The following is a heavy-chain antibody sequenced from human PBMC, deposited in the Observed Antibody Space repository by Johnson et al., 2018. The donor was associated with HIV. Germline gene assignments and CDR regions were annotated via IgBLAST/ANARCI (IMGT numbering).Heavy chain of an antibody. CDR1: GFTFRSYA. CDR2: ISYDGKST. V-gene: IGHV3-30*04. CDR3: ANYAGLGAFDI. Sequence: QVQLVESGGGVVQPGRSLRLSCAASGFTFRSYAMHWVRQAPGKGLEWVAVISYDGKSTYYADSVKGRFTISRDTSKNTLHLQMNSLRAEDTAVYYCANYAGLGAFDIWGQGTMVTVSS. J-gene: IGHJ3*02. D-gene: IGHD1-7*01.